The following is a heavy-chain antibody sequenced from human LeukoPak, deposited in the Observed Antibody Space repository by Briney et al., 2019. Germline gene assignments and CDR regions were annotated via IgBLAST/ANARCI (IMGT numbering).Heavy chain of an antibody. CDR2: IKQDGSEK. D-gene: IGHD3-22*01. Sequence: GGSLRLSCAASGFTFSSYWMTWVPQAPGKGLEWLANIKQDGSEKYYVDSVKGRFTISRDNAKNSLYLQMNSLRAEDTAVYYCARANVNYFDSSGCYQTFHFDYWGQGTLVTVSS. CDR1: GFTFSSYW. CDR3: ARANVNYFDSSGCYQTFHFDY. J-gene: IGHJ4*02. V-gene: IGHV3-7*04.